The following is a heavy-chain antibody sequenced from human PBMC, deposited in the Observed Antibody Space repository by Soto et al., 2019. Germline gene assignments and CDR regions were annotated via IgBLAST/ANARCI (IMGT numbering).Heavy chain of an antibody. CDR1: GFTFSSYG. V-gene: IGHV3-33*01. CDR2: IWYDGSNK. D-gene: IGHD2-15*01. J-gene: IGHJ6*02. CDR3: ARQHSEAGLLRGGCMDV. Sequence: QVQLVESGGGVVQPGRSLRLSCAASGFTFSSYGMHWVRQAPGKGLEWVAVIWYDGSNKYYADSVKGRFTISRDNSKNTLYLQMNSLRAEDTAVYYCARQHSEAGLLRGGCMDVWGQGTTVTVSS.